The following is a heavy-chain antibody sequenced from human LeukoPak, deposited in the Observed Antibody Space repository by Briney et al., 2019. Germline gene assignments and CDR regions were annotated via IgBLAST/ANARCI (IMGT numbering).Heavy chain of an antibody. V-gene: IGHV4-61*01. CDR3: ASQPNYYDSSGYARMGAFDI. J-gene: IGHJ3*02. CDR1: GGSVSSGSYY. Sequence: SETLSLTCTVSGGSVSSGSYYWSWIRQPPGKGLEWIGYIYYSGSTNYNPSLKSRVTISVDTSKNQFSLKLSSVTAADTAVYYCASQPNYYDSSGYARMGAFDIWGQGTMVTVSS. D-gene: IGHD3-22*01. CDR2: IYYSGST.